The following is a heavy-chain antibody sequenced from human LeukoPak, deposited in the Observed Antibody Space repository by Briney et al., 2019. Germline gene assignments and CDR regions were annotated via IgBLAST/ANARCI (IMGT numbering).Heavy chain of an antibody. CDR2: IYYSGST. Sequence: PSETLSLTCTISGGSISSSSYYWGWIRQPPGKGLEWIGSIYYSGSTYYNPSLKSRVTISVDTSKNQFSLKLSSVTAADTAVYYCARVHDALPYSSGWYGPNWYFDLWGRGTLVTVSS. CDR3: ARVHDALPYSSGWYGPNWYFDL. J-gene: IGHJ2*01. V-gene: IGHV4-39*07. D-gene: IGHD6-19*01. CDR1: GGSISSSSYY.